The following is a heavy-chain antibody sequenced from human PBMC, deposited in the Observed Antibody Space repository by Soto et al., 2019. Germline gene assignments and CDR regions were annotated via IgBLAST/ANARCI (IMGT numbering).Heavy chain of an antibody. D-gene: IGHD2-2*03. J-gene: IGHJ6*02. Sequence: QVQLVQSGAEVKKPGSSVKVSCKASGGTFSSYAISWVRQAPGQGLEWMGGIIPIFGTANYAQKFQGRVTITADESTSTAHMELSSLRSEDTAVYYCARGGGYCSSTSCYYYYYYGMDVWGQGTTVTVSS. CDR2: IIPIFGTA. V-gene: IGHV1-69*01. CDR3: ARGGGYCSSTSCYYYYYYGMDV. CDR1: GGTFSSYA.